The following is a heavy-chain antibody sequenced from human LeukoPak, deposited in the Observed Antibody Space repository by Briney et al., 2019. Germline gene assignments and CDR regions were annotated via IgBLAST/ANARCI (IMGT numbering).Heavy chain of an antibody. CDR2: IYYSGST. D-gene: IGHD3-10*01. V-gene: IGHV4-59*01. J-gene: IGHJ4*02. CDR3: ARVGLGPIDY. CDR1: GGSISSYY. Sequence: PSETLSLTCTVSGGSISSYYWSWLRQPPGKGLEWIGYIYYSGSTNYNPSLKSRVTISVDTSKNQFSLKLSSVTAADTAVYYCARVGLGPIDYWGQGTLVTVSS.